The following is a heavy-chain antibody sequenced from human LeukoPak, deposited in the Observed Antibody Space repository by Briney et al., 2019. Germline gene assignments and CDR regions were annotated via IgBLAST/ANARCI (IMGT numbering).Heavy chain of an antibody. Sequence: ASVKVSCKASGYTFTSYGISWVRQAPGQGLEWMGWISAYNGNTNYAQKPQGRVTMTTDTSTSTAYMELRSLRSDDTAVYYCARDRGAYYYGSGSFFDYWGQGTLVTVSS. CDR2: ISAYNGNT. V-gene: IGHV1-18*01. J-gene: IGHJ4*02. D-gene: IGHD3-10*01. CDR1: GYTFTSYG. CDR3: ARDRGAYYYGSGSFFDY.